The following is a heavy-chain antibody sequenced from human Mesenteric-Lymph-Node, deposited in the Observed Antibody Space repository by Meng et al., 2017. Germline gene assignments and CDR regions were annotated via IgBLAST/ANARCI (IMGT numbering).Heavy chain of an antibody. V-gene: IGHV4-34*01. CDR1: GGSSSGYY. CDR2: INHSGST. Sequence: SETLSPTCAVHGGSSSGYYWSWIRQPPGKGLEWIGEINHSGSTNYNPSLKSRVTISVDTSKNQFSLTLSSVTAAETAVYYCARARNYYGSGSYGPKYFQHWGQGTLVTVSS. J-gene: IGHJ1*01. D-gene: IGHD3-10*01. CDR3: ARARNYYGSGSYGPKYFQH.